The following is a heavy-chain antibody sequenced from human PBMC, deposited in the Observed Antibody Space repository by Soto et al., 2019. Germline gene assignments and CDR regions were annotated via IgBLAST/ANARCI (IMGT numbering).Heavy chain of an antibody. Sequence: PGGSLRLSCAASGFTFSSYGMHWVRQVPGKGLERVAVIWYDGSNKYYADSVKGRFTISRDNSKNTLYLQMNSLRAEDTAVYYCARSSSTVVTPDYWGQGTLVTVSS. D-gene: IGHD4-17*01. CDR3: ARSSSTVVTPDY. J-gene: IGHJ4*02. CDR2: IWYDGSNK. V-gene: IGHV3-33*01. CDR1: GFTFSSYG.